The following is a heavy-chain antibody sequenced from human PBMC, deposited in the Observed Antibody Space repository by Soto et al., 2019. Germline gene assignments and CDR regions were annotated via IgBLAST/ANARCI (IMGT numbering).Heavy chain of an antibody. CDR1: GYTFTSYA. J-gene: IGHJ5*02. V-gene: IGHV7-4-1*01. CDR3: ARGSRVRGVITNFNWFDP. CDR2: INTNTGNP. Sequence: GASVKVSCKASGYTFTSYAMNWVRQAPGQGLEWMGWINTNTGNPTYAQGFTGRFVFSLDTSVSTAYLQICSLKAEDTAVYYCARGSRVRGVITNFNWFDPWGQGTLVTVSS. D-gene: IGHD3-10*01.